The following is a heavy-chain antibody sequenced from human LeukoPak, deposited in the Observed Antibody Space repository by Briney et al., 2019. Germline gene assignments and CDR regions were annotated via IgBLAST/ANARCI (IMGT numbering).Heavy chain of an antibody. V-gene: IGHV1-18*01. D-gene: IGHD1-26*01. CDR2: ISAYNGNT. Sequence: ASVKVSCKASGYIFINHGIAWVRQAPGQGLEYMGWISAYNGNTDYAQKFQGRVTMTTDTSTSTAYMELRSLRFEDTAVYYCARWGPSPSDYWGQGTLVTVSS. CDR3: ARWGPSPSDY. J-gene: IGHJ4*02. CDR1: GYIFINHG.